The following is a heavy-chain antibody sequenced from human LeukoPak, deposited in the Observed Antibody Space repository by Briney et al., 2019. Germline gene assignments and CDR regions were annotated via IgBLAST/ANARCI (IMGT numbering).Heavy chain of an antibody. J-gene: IGHJ5*02. CDR3: ARSRTTTAMVARFDP. Sequence: SETLSLTCTVSGGSNSSYYWSWIRQRPGKGLEWIGYIYYSGSTNYNPSLKSRVTISVDTSKNQFSLKLSSVTAADTAVYYCARSRTTTAMVARFDPWGQGTLVTVSS. V-gene: IGHV4-59*01. CDR1: GGSNSSYY. D-gene: IGHD5-18*01. CDR2: IYYSGST.